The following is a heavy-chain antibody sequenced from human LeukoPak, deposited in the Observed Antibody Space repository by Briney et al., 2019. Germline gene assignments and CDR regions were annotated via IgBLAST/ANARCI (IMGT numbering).Heavy chain of an antibody. J-gene: IGHJ4*02. D-gene: IGHD2-2*02. CDR3: ARDNTYMFDY. Sequence: GGSLRLSCAASGFTFSSYGMHWVRQAPGKGLEWVAVISYDGSNKYYADSVKGRFTISRDNAKNTLYLEMNRLRAEDTAVYYCARDNTYMFDYWGQGTQVTVSS. V-gene: IGHV3-30*03. CDR2: ISYDGSNK. CDR1: GFTFSSYG.